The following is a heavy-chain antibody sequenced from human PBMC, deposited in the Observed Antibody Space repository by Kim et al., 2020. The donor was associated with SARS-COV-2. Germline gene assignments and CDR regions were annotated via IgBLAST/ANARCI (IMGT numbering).Heavy chain of an antibody. J-gene: IGHJ6*02. V-gene: IGHV4-31*03. Sequence: SETLSLTCTVSGGSISSGGYYWSWIRQHPGKGLEWIGYIYYSGSTYYNPSLKSRVTISVDTSKNQFSLKLSSVTAADTAVYYCAREERIAARPGYYYGMDVWGQGTTVTVSS. CDR1: GGSISSGGYY. CDR3: AREERIAARPGYYYGMDV. CDR2: IYYSGST. D-gene: IGHD6-6*01.